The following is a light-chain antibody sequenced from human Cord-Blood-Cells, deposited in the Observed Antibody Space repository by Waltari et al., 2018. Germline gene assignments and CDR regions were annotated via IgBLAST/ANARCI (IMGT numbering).Light chain of an antibody. CDR2: EVS. CDR1: SSDVGSYNL. V-gene: IGLV2-23*02. Sequence: QSALTQPASVSGSPGQSITISCTGTSSDVGSYNLVSWYQQHPGKAPKLISYEVSKRPSGVSNRCSVSKSGNTASLTISGLQAEDEADYYCCSYAGSSTYVFGTGTKVTVL. CDR3: CSYAGSSTYV. J-gene: IGLJ1*01.